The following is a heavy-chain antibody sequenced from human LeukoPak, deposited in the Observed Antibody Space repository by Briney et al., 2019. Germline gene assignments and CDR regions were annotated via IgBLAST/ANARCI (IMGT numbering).Heavy chain of an antibody. Sequence: GESLKISCKGSGYSFTTYWIAWVRQMPGRGLEWMGIISPDDSEIRYSPSFRGQVTISADKSISTAYLQWSRLKASDTAIYYCARHEGSGSYYSYWGQGTLVSVSS. J-gene: IGHJ4*02. D-gene: IGHD1-26*01. CDR2: ISPDDSEI. CDR1: GYSFTTYW. CDR3: ARHEGSGSYYSY. V-gene: IGHV5-51*01.